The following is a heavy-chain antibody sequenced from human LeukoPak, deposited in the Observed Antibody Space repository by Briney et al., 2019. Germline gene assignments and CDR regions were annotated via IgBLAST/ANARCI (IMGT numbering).Heavy chain of an antibody. CDR2: IKSDGKT. Sequence: GGSLRLSCEASGFTFSRYWMHWVRQAPGKGLVWVSRIKSDGKTNYADSVKGRFTISRDNSKNTVSLQMDSLRAEDTGVYYCARAPSEVGGYYPEYFRHWGQGTLVTVSS. CDR1: GFTFSRYW. J-gene: IGHJ1*01. CDR3: ARAPSEVGGYYPEYFRH. D-gene: IGHD3-22*01. V-gene: IGHV3-74*01.